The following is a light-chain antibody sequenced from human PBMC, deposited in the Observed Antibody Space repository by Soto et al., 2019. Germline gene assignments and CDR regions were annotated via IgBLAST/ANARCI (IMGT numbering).Light chain of an antibody. V-gene: IGKV3-20*01. J-gene: IGKJ4*01. CDR3: QQYCSSPLT. CDR2: YAF. CDR1: QSVTSDY. Sequence: EIVLTQSPGTLSLSPGERATLSCRASQSVTSDYFAWYQQKPGQAPKLLIYYAFSRDSGITDRFSGSGSGSDFTLTISRLEPEDFAVYYCQQYCSSPLTFGGGTKVEIK.